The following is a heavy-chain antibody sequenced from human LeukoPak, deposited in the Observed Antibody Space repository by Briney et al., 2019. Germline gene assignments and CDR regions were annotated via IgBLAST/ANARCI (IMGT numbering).Heavy chain of an antibody. Sequence: PSETLSLTCAVYGGSFSGYYWSWIRQPPGKGLEWIGEINHSGSTNYNPSLKSRVTISVDTSKNQFSLKLSSVTAADTAVYYCAREVRRYYDSSGYYSNDAFDIWGQGTMVTVSS. CDR1: GGSFSGYY. V-gene: IGHV4-34*01. J-gene: IGHJ3*02. CDR3: AREVRRYYDSSGYYSNDAFDI. D-gene: IGHD3-22*01. CDR2: INHSGST.